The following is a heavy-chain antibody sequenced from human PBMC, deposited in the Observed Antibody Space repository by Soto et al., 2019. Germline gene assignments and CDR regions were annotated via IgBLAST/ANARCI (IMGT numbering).Heavy chain of an antibody. CDR2: IGTAGDT. Sequence: GGSLRLSCAASGFTFSNYDMHWVRQATGKGLEWVSTIGTAGDTYYPGSVKGRFTISRENAKNSLYLQMNSLRAGDTAVYYCASAIGYCSGGRCDWDHFDYWSQGTLVNVSS. D-gene: IGHD2-15*01. CDR3: ASAIGYCSGGRCDWDHFDY. V-gene: IGHV3-13*04. J-gene: IGHJ4*02. CDR1: GFTFSNYD.